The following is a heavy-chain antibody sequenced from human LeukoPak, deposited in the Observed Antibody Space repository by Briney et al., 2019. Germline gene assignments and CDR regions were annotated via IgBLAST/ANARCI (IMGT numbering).Heavy chain of an antibody. CDR1: GGSIGSGDYY. CDR2: IYYSGST. CDR3: ALRADDSSGYYQDDAFDI. V-gene: IGHV4-30-4*01. D-gene: IGHD3-22*01. Sequence: PSETLSLTCTVSGGSIGSGDYYWSWIRQPPGKGLEWIGYIYYSGSTYYNPSLKSRVTISVDTSKNQFSLKLSSVTAAETAVYYCALRADDSSGYYQDDAFDIWGQGTMVTVSS. J-gene: IGHJ3*02.